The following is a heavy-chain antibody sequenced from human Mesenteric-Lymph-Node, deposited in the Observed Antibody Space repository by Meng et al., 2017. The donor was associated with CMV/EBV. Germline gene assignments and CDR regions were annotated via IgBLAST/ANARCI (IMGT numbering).Heavy chain of an antibody. D-gene: IGHD2/OR15-2a*01. CDR3: ARDLYGEGAFDI. V-gene: IGHV4-39*07. CDR2: IYYTGTT. Sequence: SETLSLTCTVAGASIRSSSYYWGWIRLSPGKGLEWIGSIYYTGTTYYTAALKSRVTISLDASKNQFSLKLTSVTAADTAVYYCARDLYGEGAFDIWGQGTMVTVSS. CDR1: GASIRSSSYY. J-gene: IGHJ3*02.